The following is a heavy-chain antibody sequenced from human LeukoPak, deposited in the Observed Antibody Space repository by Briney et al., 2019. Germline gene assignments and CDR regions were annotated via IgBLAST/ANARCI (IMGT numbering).Heavy chain of an antibody. J-gene: IGHJ3*02. CDR1: GFAFSRYE. CDR2: ISSSGAAI. CDR3: VREDPVGDAFDN. V-gene: IGHV3-48*03. D-gene: IGHD2-15*01. Sequence: GGSLRLSCAASGFAFSRYEMNWIRQAPGKGLEWISYISSSGAAIHYSDSVKGRFTISRDTARNSVYLQMTSLRVDDTAVYYCVREDPVGDAFDNWGQGTMVTVSS.